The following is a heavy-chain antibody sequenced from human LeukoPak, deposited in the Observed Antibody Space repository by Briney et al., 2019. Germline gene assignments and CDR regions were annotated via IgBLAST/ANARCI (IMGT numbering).Heavy chain of an antibody. V-gene: IGHV3-53*04. CDR1: GFTVSANY. CDR3: ARATTVQMAPYYFDY. CDR2: IYSGGST. J-gene: IGHJ4*02. Sequence: GGSLRLSCAASGFTVSANYMSWVRQAPGKGLEWVSVIYSGGSTYYADSVKGRFTNSRHNSQNTVYLQMNSLTAEDTAVYYCARATTVQMAPYYFDYWGQGTLVTVSS. D-gene: IGHD1-14*01.